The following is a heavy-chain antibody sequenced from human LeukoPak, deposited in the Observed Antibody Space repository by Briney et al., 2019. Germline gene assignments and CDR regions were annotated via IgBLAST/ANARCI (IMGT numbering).Heavy chain of an antibody. CDR2: IYYSGST. V-gene: IGHV4-39*01. CDR1: GGSISSSSYY. D-gene: IGHD3-9*01. CDR3: ARRGYDILTGYPFDY. Sequence: SETLSLTCTVSGGSISSSSYYWGWIRQPPGKGLVWIGSIYYSGSTYYNPSLKSRVTISVDTSKNQFSLKLSSVTAADTAVYYCARRGYDILTGYPFDYWGQGTLVTVSS. J-gene: IGHJ4*02.